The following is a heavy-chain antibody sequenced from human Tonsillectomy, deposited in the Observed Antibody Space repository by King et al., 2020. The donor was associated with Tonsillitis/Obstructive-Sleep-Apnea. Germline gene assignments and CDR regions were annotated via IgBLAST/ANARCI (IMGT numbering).Heavy chain of an antibody. Sequence: VQLVESGGGLVQTGGSLRLSCAASGFTFSSYWMHWVRQAPGKGLVWVSRINSDGSSTSYADSVKGRFTISRDNAKNTLYLQMNSLRAEDTAVYYCARAYCSGGSCYSRHFDYWGQGTLVTVSS. V-gene: IGHV3-74*01. CDR1: GFTFSSYW. D-gene: IGHD2-15*01. J-gene: IGHJ4*02. CDR3: ARAYCSGGSCYSRHFDY. CDR2: INSDGSST.